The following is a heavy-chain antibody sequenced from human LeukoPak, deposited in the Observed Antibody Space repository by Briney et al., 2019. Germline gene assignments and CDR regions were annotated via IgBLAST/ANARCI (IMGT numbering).Heavy chain of an antibody. Sequence: PGGSLRLSCAASGFTFSSYAMSWVRQAPGKGLEWVSAISASGGSTYYADSVKGRFTISRDSSKNTLYLQMNSLRAEDTALYYCAKLISWYFDYWGQGTLVTVSS. D-gene: IGHD6-13*01. V-gene: IGHV3-23*01. CDR3: AKLISWYFDY. CDR1: GFTFSSYA. CDR2: ISASGGST. J-gene: IGHJ4*02.